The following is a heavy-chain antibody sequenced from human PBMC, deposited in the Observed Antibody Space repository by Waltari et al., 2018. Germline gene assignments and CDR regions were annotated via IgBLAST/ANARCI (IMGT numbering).Heavy chain of an antibody. Sequence: QVYLVESGGGVVQPGGSLELSCLASGLTFSKFGMHWVRQIPGKGLGWVAFFSYDGNQIFYADSVKGRFTISRDNRNNILYLQMNSLRPEDTATCYCAKDGDYSRPGYDAFDVLGLGTVVTVSS. CDR3: AKDGDYSRPGYDAFDV. V-gene: IGHV3-30*02. CDR1: GLTFSKFG. D-gene: IGHD4-17*01. CDR2: FSYDGNQI. J-gene: IGHJ3*01.